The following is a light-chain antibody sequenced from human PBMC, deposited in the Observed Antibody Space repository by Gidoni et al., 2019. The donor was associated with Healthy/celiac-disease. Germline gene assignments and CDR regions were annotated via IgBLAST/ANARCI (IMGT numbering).Light chain of an antibody. J-gene: IGKJ2*01. CDR3: KQYDNLLMYT. Sequence: DIPMTQSPSSLSASVGDRVTITCQASQDISNYLNWYQQKPGKAPKLLIYDASNLETRVPSRFSGSGYGTDFTFNISSLQPEDIATYYCKQYDNLLMYTFGQGTKLEIK. CDR1: QDISNY. CDR2: DAS. V-gene: IGKV1-33*01.